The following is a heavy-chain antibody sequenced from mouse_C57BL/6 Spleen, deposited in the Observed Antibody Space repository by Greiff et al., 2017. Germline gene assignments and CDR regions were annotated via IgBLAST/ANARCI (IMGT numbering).Heavy chain of an antibody. CDR1: GYTFTSYW. V-gene: IGHV1-7*01. J-gene: IGHJ2*01. Sequence: VQLQQSGAELAKPGASVKMSCKASGYTFTSYWMHWVKQRPGQGLEWIGYINPSSGYTKYNQKFKDKDTLTADKSSSTAYMQLSSLTYEDSAVYYCGGSAYCGSYDFDYWGQGTTLTVSS. CDR3: GGSAYCGSYDFDY. D-gene: IGHD1-1*01. CDR2: INPSSGYT.